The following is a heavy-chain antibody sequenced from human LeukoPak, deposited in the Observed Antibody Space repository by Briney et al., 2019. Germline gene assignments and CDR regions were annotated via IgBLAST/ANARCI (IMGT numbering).Heavy chain of an antibody. Sequence: ASVKVSCKASGYTFTSYDINWVRQATGRGLEGMGWMNPNSGNTGYAQKFQGRVTMTRNTSISTAYMELSSLRSEDTAVYYCARALGRAPSMVRGVRNYGMHVWGQGTTVTVPS. CDR2: MNPNSGNT. D-gene: IGHD3-10*01. J-gene: IGHJ6*02. CDR3: ARALGRAPSMVRGVRNYGMHV. CDR1: GYTFTSYD. V-gene: IGHV1-8*01.